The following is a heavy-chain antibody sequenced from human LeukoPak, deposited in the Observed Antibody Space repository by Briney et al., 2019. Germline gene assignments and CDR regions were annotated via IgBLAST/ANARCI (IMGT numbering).Heavy chain of an antibody. CDR3: ARCPYSYGLFEWFDP. V-gene: IGHV1-69*01. Sequence: SVKVSCKASGGTFSSYAISWVRQAPGQGLEWMGGIIPIFGTADYAQKFQGRVTITADESTSTAYMELSSLRSEDTAVYYCARCPYSYGLFEWFDPWGQGTLVTVSS. D-gene: IGHD5-18*01. CDR1: GGTFSSYA. J-gene: IGHJ5*02. CDR2: IIPIFGTA.